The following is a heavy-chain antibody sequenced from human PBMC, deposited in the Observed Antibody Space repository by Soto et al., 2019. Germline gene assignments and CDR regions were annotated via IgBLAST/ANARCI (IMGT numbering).Heavy chain of an antibody. V-gene: IGHV1-46*01. CDR2: INPSGGST. CDR1: GYTFTSYY. D-gene: IGHD3-9*01. CDR3: VLDRDYYDICTLDY. J-gene: IGHJ4*02. Sequence: QVQLVQSGAEVKKPGASVKVSCKASGYTFTSYYMHWVRQALGQGLEWMGIINPSGGSTSYAQKCQGRVTMTRDTSKSTVYMELSSLRSEDTAVYYCVLDRDYYDICTLDYWGRGTLVTVSS.